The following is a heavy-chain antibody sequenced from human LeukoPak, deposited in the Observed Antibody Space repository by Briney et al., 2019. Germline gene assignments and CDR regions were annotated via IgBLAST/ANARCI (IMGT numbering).Heavy chain of an antibody. Sequence: TGGSLRLSCAASGFTFSSFAVHWVRQAPGKGLHWVALISYDGTFKYYADSVRGRFTISGDNSKNTLYLQMNSLRTEDTALYYCARDYGGSSGYYYGMDVWGQGTTVTVSS. V-gene: IGHV3-30-3*01. J-gene: IGHJ6*02. CDR1: GFTFSSFA. CDR2: ISYDGTFK. CDR3: ARDYGGSSGYYYGMDV. D-gene: IGHD4-23*01.